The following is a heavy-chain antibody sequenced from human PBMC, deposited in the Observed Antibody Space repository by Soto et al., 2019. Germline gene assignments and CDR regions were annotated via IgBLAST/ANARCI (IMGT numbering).Heavy chain of an antibody. CDR3: ARGGGVGVAGSAAFDM. CDR1: GYPVTAYY. D-gene: IGHD3-3*01. J-gene: IGHJ3*02. V-gene: IGHV1-2*02. Sequence: QLHLVQSGAVVKKPGASVTVSCSASGYPVTAYYMHWVRQAPGRGLEWMGGINPATGAAKYTQTFQGRVTMTMDTATSTVVMELSGLRTEDTADFYCARGGGVGVAGSAAFDMWGQGTLVTVSS. CDR2: INPATGAA.